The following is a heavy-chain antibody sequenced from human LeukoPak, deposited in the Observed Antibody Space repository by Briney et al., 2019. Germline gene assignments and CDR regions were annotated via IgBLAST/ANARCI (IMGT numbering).Heavy chain of an antibody. CDR1: GFTVSSSY. D-gene: IGHD1-26*01. V-gene: IGHV3-53*01. CDR3: ARVSYWEHFFDH. J-gene: IGHJ4*02. CDR2: IYSGGST. Sequence: GGSLRLSCAASGFTVSSSYMSWVRQAPGKGLEWVSVIYSGGSTYYADSVKGRFTISRDNSRNTLYLQMNSLRAEDTAVYYCARVSYWEHFFDHWGQGTLVTVSS.